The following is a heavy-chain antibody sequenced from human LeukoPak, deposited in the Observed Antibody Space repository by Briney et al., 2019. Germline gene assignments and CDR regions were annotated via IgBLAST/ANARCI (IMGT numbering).Heavy chain of an antibody. CDR2: ISWNSGTV. Sequence: PGGSLRLSCAASGFTFSSYGMHWVRQAPGKGLEWVSGISWNSGTVVYADSVRGRFTISRDNAKNSVYLQMNSLKAEDTALYYCAKGGYSSGWYGDHWGQGTLVTVSS. CDR3: AKGGYSSGWYGDH. CDR1: GFTFSSYG. D-gene: IGHD6-19*01. V-gene: IGHV3-9*01. J-gene: IGHJ4*02.